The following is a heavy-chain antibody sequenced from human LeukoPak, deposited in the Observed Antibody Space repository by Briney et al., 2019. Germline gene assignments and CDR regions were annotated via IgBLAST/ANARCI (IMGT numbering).Heavy chain of an antibody. D-gene: IGHD3-10*01. CDR2: IWHYASHK. Sequence: GGSLRLSCAASGFILRFYPMHDVPDAPDEGLEWLARIWHYASHKFYTHSVKGRFTISRDNCKNTVFLQINSLTPEDTAVYYCEREIFGSGSYTDYWGQGTLVTVSS. CDR3: EREIFGSGSYTDY. CDR1: GFILRFYP. V-gene: IGHV3-33*01. J-gene: IGHJ4*02.